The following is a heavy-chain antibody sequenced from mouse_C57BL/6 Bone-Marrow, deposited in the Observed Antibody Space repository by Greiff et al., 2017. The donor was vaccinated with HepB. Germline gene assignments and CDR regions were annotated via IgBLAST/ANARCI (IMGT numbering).Heavy chain of an antibody. J-gene: IGHJ4*01. D-gene: IGHD1-1*01. CDR2: INPNYGTT. Sequence: EVQLQQSGPELVKPGASVKISCKASGYSFTDYNMNWVKQSNGKSLEWIGVINPNYGTTSYNQKFKGKATLTVDQSSSTAYMQLNSLTSEDSAVYYCASLITTVVAPAMDYWGQGTSVTVSS. CDR3: ASLITTVVAPAMDY. CDR1: GYSFTDYN. V-gene: IGHV1-39*01.